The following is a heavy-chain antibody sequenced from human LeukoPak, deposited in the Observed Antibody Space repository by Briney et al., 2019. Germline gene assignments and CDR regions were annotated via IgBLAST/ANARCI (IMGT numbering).Heavy chain of an antibody. Sequence: PSETLSLTCTVSGGSISSGGYYWSWIRQHPGKGLEWMGYIYYSGSTYYNPSLKSRVTISVDTSKNQFSLKLSSVTAADTAVYYCARRDSGYSYFDYRGQGTLVTVSS. CDR3: ARRDSGYSYFDY. CDR2: IYYSGST. D-gene: IGHD3-22*01. J-gene: IGHJ4*02. CDR1: GGSISSGGYY. V-gene: IGHV4-31*03.